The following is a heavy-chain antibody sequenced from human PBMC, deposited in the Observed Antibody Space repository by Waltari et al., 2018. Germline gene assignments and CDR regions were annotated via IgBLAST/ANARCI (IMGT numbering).Heavy chain of an antibody. CDR1: GGSVRRRASH. V-gene: IGHV4-39*01. CDR3: AKSGADFGSGSYYEA. J-gene: IGHJ5*02. Sequence: QLQLQESGPGLVKPSETLSLTCTVTGGSVRRRASHWVWIRQSPGKGLYWFGSIYYSGSTEYNPSLRGRVTISVDTPKNQFSLKVTSVTAADTAMYYCAKSGADFGSGSYYEAWGQGTLVSVSS. CDR2: IYYSGST. D-gene: IGHD3-10*01.